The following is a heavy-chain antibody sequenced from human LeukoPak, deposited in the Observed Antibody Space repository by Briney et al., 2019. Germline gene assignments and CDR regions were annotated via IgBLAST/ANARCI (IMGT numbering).Heavy chain of an antibody. Sequence: PSETLSLTCAVYGGSFSGYYWSWIRQPPGKGLEWIGEINHSGSTNYNPSLKSRVTISVDTSKNQFSLKLSSVTAAYTAVYYCARPSAANTPWGQGTLVTVSS. V-gene: IGHV4-34*01. J-gene: IGHJ5*02. CDR2: INHSGST. D-gene: IGHD2-2*01. CDR1: GGSFSGYY. CDR3: ARPSAANTP.